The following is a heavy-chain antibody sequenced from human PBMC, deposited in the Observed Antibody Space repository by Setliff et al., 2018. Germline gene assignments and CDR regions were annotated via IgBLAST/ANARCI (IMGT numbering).Heavy chain of an antibody. CDR2: IYYSGST. V-gene: IGHV4-39*01. Sequence: SETLSLTCTVSGGSISSSSYYWGWIRQPPGKGLEWIGSIYYSGSTCYNPSLKSRVTISVDTSKNQFSLKLSSVTAADTAVYYCARLGSARYDSSGYYPDNWFDPWGQGTLVTVSS. J-gene: IGHJ5*02. CDR3: ARLGSARYDSSGYYPDNWFDP. D-gene: IGHD3-22*01. CDR1: GGSISSSSYY.